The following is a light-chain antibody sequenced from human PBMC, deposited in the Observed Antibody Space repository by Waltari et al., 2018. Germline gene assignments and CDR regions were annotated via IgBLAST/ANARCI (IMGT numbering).Light chain of an antibody. CDR2: AAS. V-gene: IGKV1-9*01. CDR1: QGISSY. CDR3: QHLNNYPLT. Sequence: DIQLTQSPSFLSASVGDRVTITCRASQGISSYLAWYQQKPGRAPKLLIYAASTLQSGVPSRFSGSGSGTEFTLAISSLQPEDFATYYCQHLNNYPLTFGGGTKVESK. J-gene: IGKJ4*01.